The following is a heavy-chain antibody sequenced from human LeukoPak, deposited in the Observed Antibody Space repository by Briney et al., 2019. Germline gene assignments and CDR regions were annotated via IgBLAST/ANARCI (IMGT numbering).Heavy chain of an antibody. J-gene: IGHJ5*02. D-gene: IGHD3-22*01. CDR2: INHSGST. CDR3: ARQDYYDSSGYQIHNWFDP. Sequence: PSETLSLTCAVYGGSFSGYYWSWIRQPPGKGLEWIGEINHSGSTNYNPSLKSRVTISVDTSKNQFSLKLSSVTAADTAVYYCARQDYYDSSGYQIHNWFDPWGQGTLVTVSS. CDR1: GGSFSGYY. V-gene: IGHV4-34*01.